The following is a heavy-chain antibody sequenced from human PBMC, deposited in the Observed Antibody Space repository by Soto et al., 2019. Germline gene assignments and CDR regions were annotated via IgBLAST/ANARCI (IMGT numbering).Heavy chain of an antibody. CDR2: IYHSGST. V-gene: IGHV4-38-2*01. D-gene: IGHD3-22*01. CDR3: ARQYYYDSSGYGNNWFDP. Sequence: SETLSLTCAVSGYSISSGYYWGWIRQPPGKGLEWIGSIYHSGSTYYNPSLKSRVTISVDTSKNQFSLKLSSVTAAGTAVYYCARQYYYDSSGYGNNWFDPWGQGTLVTVSS. CDR1: GYSISSGYY. J-gene: IGHJ5*02.